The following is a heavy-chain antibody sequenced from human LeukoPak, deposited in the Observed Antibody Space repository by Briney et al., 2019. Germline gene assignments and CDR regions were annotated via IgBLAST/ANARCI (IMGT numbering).Heavy chain of an antibody. Sequence: PSETLSLTCTVSGASISPYYWNWIRQPAGKGLEWIGRLYPNGSSDYNPSLKSRVSISVGTSNNQFSLRVTSVTAADTAIYYCARDLSGSLYFDYWGQGILVTVSA. D-gene: IGHD3-10*01. J-gene: IGHJ4*02. CDR2: LYPNGSS. CDR3: ARDLSGSLYFDY. V-gene: IGHV4-4*07. CDR1: GASISPYY.